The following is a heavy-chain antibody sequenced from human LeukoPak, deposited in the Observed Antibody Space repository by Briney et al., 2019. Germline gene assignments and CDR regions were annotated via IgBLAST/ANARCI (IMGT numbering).Heavy chain of an antibody. CDR1: GYTFTSYY. D-gene: IGHD3-3*01. V-gene: IGHV1-2*02. CDR2: INPTSGGT. J-gene: IGHJ6*02. CDR3: ARDHVTIFGVEYGMDG. Sequence: GASVKVSCKASGYTFTSYYMHWVRHAPGQGLQWRGWINPTSGGTNYAQKFQGRVTMTWDTSISTAYMELSRLRSDDTAVYYCARDHVTIFGVEYGMDGWGQGTTVSVCS.